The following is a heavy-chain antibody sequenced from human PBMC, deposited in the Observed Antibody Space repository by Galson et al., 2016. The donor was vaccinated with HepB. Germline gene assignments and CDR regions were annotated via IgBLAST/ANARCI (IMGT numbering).Heavy chain of an antibody. V-gene: IGHV1-46*01. CDR1: GYAFSNYY. D-gene: IGHD5-18*01. CDR3: ARVRPSSQLGMVTDY. Sequence: SVKVSCKASGYAFSNYYMHWVRQAPGQGLEWMGIINPDGGSRSYAQEFQGRVTMTRDTSTTTVDLEMSSLRAEDTAVYYCARVRPSSQLGMVTDYWGQGTLVTVSS. J-gene: IGHJ4*02. CDR2: INPDGGSR.